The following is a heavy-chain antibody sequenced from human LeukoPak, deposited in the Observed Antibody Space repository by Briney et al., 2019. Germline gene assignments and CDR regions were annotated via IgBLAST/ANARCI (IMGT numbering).Heavy chain of an antibody. Sequence: PGRSLRLSCAASGFTFSSYGMHWVRQAPGKGLEWVAVISYDGSNKYYADSVKGRFTISRDNSKNTLYLQMNSLRAEDTAVYYCAKKKLRGYSGYDTDYWGQGTLVTVSS. D-gene: IGHD5-12*01. CDR1: GFTFSSYG. J-gene: IGHJ4*02. CDR3: AKKKLRGYSGYDTDY. V-gene: IGHV3-30*18. CDR2: ISYDGSNK.